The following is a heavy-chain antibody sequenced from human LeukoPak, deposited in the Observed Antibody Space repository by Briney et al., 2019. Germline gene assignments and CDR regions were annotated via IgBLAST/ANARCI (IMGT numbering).Heavy chain of an antibody. Sequence: SETLSLTCTVSGGSVSSGSYYWSWIRQPPGKGLEWIGYIYYSGSTNYNPSLKSRVTISVDTSKNQFSLKLSSVTAADTAVYYCARGWASSWYYLDFWGQGTLVTVSS. CDR1: GGSVSSGSYY. CDR3: ARGWASSWYYLDF. J-gene: IGHJ4*02. CDR2: IYYSGST. V-gene: IGHV4-61*01. D-gene: IGHD2-2*01.